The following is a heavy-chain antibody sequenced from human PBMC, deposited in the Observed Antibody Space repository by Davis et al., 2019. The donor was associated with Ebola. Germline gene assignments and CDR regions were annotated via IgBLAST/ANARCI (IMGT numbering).Heavy chain of an antibody. CDR1: GGSISSSSYY. J-gene: IGHJ6*03. Sequence: PSETLSLTCTVSGGSISSSSYYWGWIRQPPGKGLEWIGSIYYSGSTYYNPSLKSRVTISVDTSKNQFSLKLSSVTAADTAVYYCARVRLPISGYYYYYYMDVWGKGTTVTVSS. CDR2: IYYSGST. D-gene: IGHD4-11*01. V-gene: IGHV4-39*01. CDR3: ARVRLPISGYYYYYYMDV.